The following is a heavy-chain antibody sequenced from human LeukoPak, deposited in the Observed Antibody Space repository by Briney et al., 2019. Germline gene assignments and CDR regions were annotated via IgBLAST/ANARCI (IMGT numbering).Heavy chain of an antibody. Sequence: SETLSLTCTVSGGSISSGGYFWNWIRQHSGKGLEWIGNIYHSGSTYHNPSLKSRVTISVDTSKNQFSLKLSSVTAADTAVYYCARRYSGYEYFDYWGQGTLVTVSS. CDR2: IYHSGST. D-gene: IGHD5-12*01. J-gene: IGHJ4*02. V-gene: IGHV4-31*03. CDR3: ARRYSGYEYFDY. CDR1: GGSISSGGYF.